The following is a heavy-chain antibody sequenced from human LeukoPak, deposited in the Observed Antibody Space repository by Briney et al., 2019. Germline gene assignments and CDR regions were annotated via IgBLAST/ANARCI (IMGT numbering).Heavy chain of an antibody. J-gene: IGHJ4*02. D-gene: IGHD3-10*01. CDR1: GFTFSSYA. V-gene: IGHV3-30*04. Sequence: PGRSLRLSCAASGFTFSSYAMHWVRQAPGKGLEWVAVISYDGSNKYYADSVKGRFTISRDNSKNTLYLQMNSLRAEDTAVYYCARIPMVRGVIITNYWGQGTLVTVSS. CDR3: ARIPMVRGVIITNY. CDR2: ISYDGSNK.